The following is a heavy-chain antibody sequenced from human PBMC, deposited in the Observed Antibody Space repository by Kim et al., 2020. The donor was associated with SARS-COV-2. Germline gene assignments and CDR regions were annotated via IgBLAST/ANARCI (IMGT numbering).Heavy chain of an antibody. Sequence: GGSLRLSCAASGFTFDDYAMHWVRQVPGKGLEWVSGIFLNSGSIGYADSVKGRFTISRDNARNSLYLQMNSLRSDDTALYYCTRGQPSTVTTLYYFDSCGQGTLVTVSS. D-gene: IGHD4-17*01. J-gene: IGHJ4*02. CDR2: IFLNSGSI. CDR1: GFTFDDYA. V-gene: IGHV3-9*01. CDR3: TRGQPSTVTTLYYFDS.